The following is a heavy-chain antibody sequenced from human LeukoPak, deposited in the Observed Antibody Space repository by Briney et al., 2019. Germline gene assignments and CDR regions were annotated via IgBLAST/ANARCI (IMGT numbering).Heavy chain of an antibody. J-gene: IGHJ4*02. CDR1: GYTLTELS. CDR3: ATDLWNSSGFVDY. Sequence: ASVKVSCKVSGYTLTELSMHWARQAPGKGLEWMGGFDPEDGETIYARKFQGRVTMTEDTSTDTAYMELSSLRSEDTAVYYCATDLWNSSGFVDYWGQGTLVTVSS. V-gene: IGHV1-24*01. CDR2: FDPEDGET. D-gene: IGHD3-22*01.